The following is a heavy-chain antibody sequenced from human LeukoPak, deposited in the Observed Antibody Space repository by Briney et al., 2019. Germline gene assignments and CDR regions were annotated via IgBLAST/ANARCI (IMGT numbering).Heavy chain of an antibody. D-gene: IGHD5/OR15-5a*01. CDR1: GDTFSGPY. CDR3: ARGRSGNSVGPGGCFDL. V-gene: IGHV1-2*02. J-gene: IGHJ4*02. CDR2: INPNTGGT. Sequence: ASVKVSCKTSGDTFSGPYIHWLRQAPGQGLEWMGWINPNTGGTTYAQRFHGRVTMTRDSSISTAYMELSTLRSDDTAVYSCARGRSGNSVGPGGCFDLWGQGTLVTVSS.